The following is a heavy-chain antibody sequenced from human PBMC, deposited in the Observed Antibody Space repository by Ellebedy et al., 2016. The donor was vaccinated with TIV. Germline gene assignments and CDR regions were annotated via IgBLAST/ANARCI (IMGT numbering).Heavy chain of an antibody. J-gene: IGHJ3*01. CDR3: ATDGSYGDYLSPTHAFVF. Sequence: GGSLRLSCAASRFSFSSYWMSWVRQAPGKGLEWVANINQDGSEKHYVDSVKGRFTISRDNAKNSLYLQMNSLRVEDTAVYYCATDGSYGDYLSPTHAFVFWGQGTMVTVSS. CDR1: RFSFSSYW. CDR2: INQDGSEK. D-gene: IGHD4-17*01. V-gene: IGHV3-7*01.